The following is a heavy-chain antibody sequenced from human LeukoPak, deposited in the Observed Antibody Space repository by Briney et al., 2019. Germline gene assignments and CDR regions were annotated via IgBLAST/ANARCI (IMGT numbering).Heavy chain of an antibody. CDR2: ISSSSSYI. CDR3: ARGSCSSTSCYPLNY. V-gene: IGHV3-21*01. Sequence: GGSLRLSCAASGFTFSTYSMNWVRQAPGKGLEWVSSISSSSSYIYYAVSVKGRFTISRDNAKNSLCLQVNSLRAEDTAVYYCARGSCSSTSCYPLNYWGQGTLVTVSS. CDR1: GFTFSTYS. J-gene: IGHJ4*02. D-gene: IGHD2-2*01.